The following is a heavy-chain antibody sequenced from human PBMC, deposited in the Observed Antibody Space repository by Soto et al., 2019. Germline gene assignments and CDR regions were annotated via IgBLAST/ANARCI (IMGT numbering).Heavy chain of an antibody. Sequence: PGGSLRLSCAASGITFSSYAMSWVRQAPGKGLEWVSAISGSGGSTYYADSVKGRFTISRDNSKNTLYLQMNSLRAEDTAVYYCAKDLNIVVVPAAISYWGQGTLVTVSS. J-gene: IGHJ4*02. D-gene: IGHD2-2*02. CDR1: GITFSSYA. CDR3: AKDLNIVVVPAAISY. CDR2: ISGSGGST. V-gene: IGHV3-23*01.